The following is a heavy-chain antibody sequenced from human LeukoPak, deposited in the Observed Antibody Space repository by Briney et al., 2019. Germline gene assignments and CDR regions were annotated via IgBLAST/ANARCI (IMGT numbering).Heavy chain of an antibody. CDR1: GFTFTSFA. Sequence: GRSLRLSCAASGFTFTSFAIHWVRQAPGKGLEWVAVISYDGSNKYYADSVKGRFTISRDNSKNTVFLQMNSLRAEDTAIYYCARDGNFFGSGSPYQYWGQGTLVTVSS. V-gene: IGHV3-30-3*01. D-gene: IGHD3-10*01. CDR3: ARDGNFFGSGSPYQY. CDR2: ISYDGSNK. J-gene: IGHJ4*02.